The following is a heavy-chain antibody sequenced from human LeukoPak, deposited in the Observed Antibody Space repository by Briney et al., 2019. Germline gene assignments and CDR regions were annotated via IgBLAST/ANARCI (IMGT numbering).Heavy chain of an antibody. V-gene: IGHV3-74*01. CDR3: AKALHYGSADY. J-gene: IGHJ4*02. D-gene: IGHD3-10*01. CDR1: RFTFSSYW. Sequence: GVSLRLSCAASRFTFSSYWMHWDRQDPGKGLVWVSHINNDGRITNYADAVTGRFTISRDNAKNTLYLQMNSLRAEDTAVYYCAKALHYGSADYWGQGTLVTVSS. CDR2: INNDGRIT.